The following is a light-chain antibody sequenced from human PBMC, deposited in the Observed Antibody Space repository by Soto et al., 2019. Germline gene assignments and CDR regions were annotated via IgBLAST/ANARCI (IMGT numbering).Light chain of an antibody. Sequence: QAVVTQSPSASASLGASVKLTCTLSSGHSTYSIAWHQQQPEKGLRYLLKLNSDGSQNKGDGIPDRFAGSVSGAERHLTISSLQSEDEADYYCQTWGADIVVFGGGTKLTVL. J-gene: IGLJ2*01. CDR2: LNSDGSQ. V-gene: IGLV4-69*02. CDR3: QTWGADIVV. CDR1: SGHSTYS.